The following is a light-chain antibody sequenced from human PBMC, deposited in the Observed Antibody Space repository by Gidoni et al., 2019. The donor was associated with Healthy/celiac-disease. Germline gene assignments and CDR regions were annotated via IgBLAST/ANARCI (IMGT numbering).Light chain of an antibody. Sequence: DIQMTQSPSTLSASVGDRVTITCRASQSISSWLAWYQQKPGKAPKILIYKASSLESGVPSRYSGSGSGTELTLTISSLQPDDFATYYFQQYNSYSGTFGQGTKVEIK. V-gene: IGKV1-5*03. CDR1: QSISSW. CDR2: KAS. J-gene: IGKJ1*01. CDR3: QQYNSYSGT.